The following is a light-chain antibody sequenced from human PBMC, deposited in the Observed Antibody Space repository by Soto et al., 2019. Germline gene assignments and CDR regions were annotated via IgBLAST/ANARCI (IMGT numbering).Light chain of an antibody. V-gene: IGKV3-20*01. J-gene: IGKJ5*01. Sequence: IVMTQSPGTLSLSPWERDTFSCRASQSVSSRLAWYQQKPGQAPRLLISGASSRATGIPDRFSGSGSGTDFTLTISRLEPEDFALYYCQHYVGGSPITFGQGTRLE. CDR3: QHYVGGSPIT. CDR1: QSVSSR. CDR2: GAS.